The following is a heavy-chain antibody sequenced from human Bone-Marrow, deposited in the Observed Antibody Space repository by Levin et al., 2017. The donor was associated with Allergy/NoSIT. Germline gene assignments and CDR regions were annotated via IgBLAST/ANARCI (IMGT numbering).Heavy chain of an antibody. CDR3: AGDYGDSSDAFAI. D-gene: IGHD4-17*01. V-gene: IGHV4-61*03. Sequence: PSETLSLTCSVSGGSVRSDNYYWSWIRQPPGKRLEWIGYISYSGTPTYSPSLESRVTISLGASENHFSLRLTSLTAADTAVYYCAGDYGDSSDAFAIWGQGTMVTVSS. J-gene: IGHJ3*02. CDR1: GGSVRSDNYY. CDR2: ISYSGTP.